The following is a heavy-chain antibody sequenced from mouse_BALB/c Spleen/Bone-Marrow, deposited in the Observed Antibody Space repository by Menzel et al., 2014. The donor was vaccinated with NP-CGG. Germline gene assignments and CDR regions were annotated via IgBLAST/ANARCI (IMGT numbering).Heavy chain of an antibody. Sequence: EVQVVESGGDLVQPGGSLRLSCATSGFTFTDYFMTWVRQPPGKALEWLGFIRNKANGYTTEYSASVKGRFTISRNNSQSILYLQMNTLRAEDSATYYCARGYYDDYWGQGTTLTVSS. CDR2: IRNKANGYTT. CDR1: GFTFTDYF. V-gene: IGHV7-3*02. J-gene: IGHJ2*01. D-gene: IGHD2-4*01. CDR3: ARGYYDDY.